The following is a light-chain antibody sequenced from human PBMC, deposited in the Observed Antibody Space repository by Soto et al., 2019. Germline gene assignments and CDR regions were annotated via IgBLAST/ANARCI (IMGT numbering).Light chain of an antibody. V-gene: IGLV2-14*01. J-gene: IGLJ2*01. CDR2: EVT. CDR1: SNDVGGYNY. Sequence: QSVLTQPASVSGSPGQSITISCTGTSNDVGGYNYVSWYQHHPGKAPKLMIYEVTTRPSGVSNRFSGSRSGNTASLGISGLQAEDEADYYCSSYTSNSTVVFGGGTKVTVL. CDR3: SSYTSNSTVV.